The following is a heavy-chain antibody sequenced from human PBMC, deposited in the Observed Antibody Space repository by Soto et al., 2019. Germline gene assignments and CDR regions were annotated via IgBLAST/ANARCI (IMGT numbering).Heavy chain of an antibody. D-gene: IGHD3-3*01. CDR3: ARGFDFWSGPYYYYGMDV. CDR1: GYTFTSYA. J-gene: IGHJ6*02. Sequence: ASVKVSCKASGYTFTSYAMHWVRQAPGQRLEWMGWINAGNGNTKYSQKFQGRVTITMDTSASTAYMELSSLRSEDTAVYYCARGFDFWSGPYYYYGMDVWGQGTTVTVSS. V-gene: IGHV1-3*01. CDR2: INAGNGNT.